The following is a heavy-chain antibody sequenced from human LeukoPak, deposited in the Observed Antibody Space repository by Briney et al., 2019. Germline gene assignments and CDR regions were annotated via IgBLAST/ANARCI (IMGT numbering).Heavy chain of an antibody. V-gene: IGHV3-21*01. D-gene: IGHD2-21*02. Sequence: GGSLRLSCAASGFTFSSYSKNWVRQAPGKGLEWVSSISSSSSYIYYADSVKGRFTISRDNAKNSLYLQMNSLRAEDTAVYYCARGYCGGDCYSVRTYFDYWGQGTLVTVSS. CDR1: GFTFSSYS. J-gene: IGHJ4*02. CDR2: ISSSSSYI. CDR3: ARGYCGGDCYSVRTYFDY.